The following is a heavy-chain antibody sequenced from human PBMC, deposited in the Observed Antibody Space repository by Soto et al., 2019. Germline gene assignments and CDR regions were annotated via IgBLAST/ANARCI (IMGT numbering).Heavy chain of an antibody. CDR3: AKGFGSGWQTYAFDI. D-gene: IGHD6-19*01. CDR1: GFTFSSYG. CDR2: ISYDGSNK. J-gene: IGHJ3*02. V-gene: IGHV3-30*18. Sequence: QVQLVESGGGVVQPGRSLRLSCAASGFTFSSYGMHWVRQAPGKGLEWVAVISYDGSNKYYADSVKGRFTISRDNSKNTLYLQMNSLRAEDTAVYYCAKGFGSGWQTYAFDIWGQGTMVTVSS.